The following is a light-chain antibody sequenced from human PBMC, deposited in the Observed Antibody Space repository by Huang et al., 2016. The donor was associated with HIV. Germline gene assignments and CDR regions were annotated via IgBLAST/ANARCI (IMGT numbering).Light chain of an antibody. CDR2: GAS. Sequence: EIVMTQSPATLSVSPGERATLSCRASQSVGSNVAWYQQKSGQAPGVLIDGASTRASGIPARCSGSGSGTEFTLTISSLQSEDFAVYYCQQYNKWPLTFGGGTKVEIK. CDR1: QSVGSN. CDR3: QQYNKWPLT. V-gene: IGKV3-15*01. J-gene: IGKJ4*01.